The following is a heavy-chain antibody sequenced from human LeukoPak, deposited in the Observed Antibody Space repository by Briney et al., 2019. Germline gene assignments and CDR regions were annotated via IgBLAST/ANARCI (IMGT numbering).Heavy chain of an antibody. V-gene: IGHV1-69*02. CDR1: GGTFSSYT. D-gene: IGHD3-22*01. CDR2: IIPILGVA. J-gene: IGHJ4*02. CDR3: ATRVDSSGYYLDY. Sequence: SVKVSCKASGGTFSSYTISWVRQAPGQGLEWMGRIIPILGVANYAQKFQGRVTITADKSTSTAYMEPSSLGSEDTAVYYCATRVDSSGYYLDYWGQGTLVTVSS.